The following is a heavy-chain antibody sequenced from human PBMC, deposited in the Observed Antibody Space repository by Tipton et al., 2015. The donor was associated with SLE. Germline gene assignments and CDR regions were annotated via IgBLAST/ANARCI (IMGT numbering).Heavy chain of an antibody. CDR1: GDSLTSGNYY. CDR3: ARAGQWLYSDAFDI. CDR2: IYYSGST. Sequence: TLSLTCTVSGDSLTSGNYYWSWIRQHPGKGLEWIGYIYYSGSTYYNPSLKSRVTISVDTSKNQFSLKLSSVTAADTAVYYCARAGQWLYSDAFDIWGQGTMVTVSS. D-gene: IGHD6-19*01. J-gene: IGHJ3*02. V-gene: IGHV4-31*03.